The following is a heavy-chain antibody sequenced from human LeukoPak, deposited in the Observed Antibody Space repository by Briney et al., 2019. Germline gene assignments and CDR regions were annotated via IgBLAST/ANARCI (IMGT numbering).Heavy chain of an antibody. CDR1: GYRFTSYW. CDR3: ARHHDSSGYFGDY. J-gene: IGHJ4*02. D-gene: IGHD3-22*01. CDR2: IYPGDSNT. V-gene: IGHV5-51*01. Sequence: GESLKISCQGSGYRFTSYWIGWVRQMPGKGLKWMGIIYPGDSNTRYSPSFQGQVTISADKSIRAAYLQWSSLKASDTAMYYCARHHDSSGYFGDYWGQGTLGTVSS.